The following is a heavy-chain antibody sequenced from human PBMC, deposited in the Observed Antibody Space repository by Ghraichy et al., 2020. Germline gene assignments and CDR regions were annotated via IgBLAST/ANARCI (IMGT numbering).Heavy chain of an antibody. Sequence: SVKVSCKASGGTFSSYAISWVRQAPGQGLEWMGGIIPIFGTANYAQKFQGRVTITTDESTSTAYMELSSLRSEDTAVYYCARSPLNTNGVCYTFDYWGQGTLVTVSS. CDR3: ARSPLNTNGVCYTFDY. CDR1: GGTFSSYA. D-gene: IGHD2-8*01. CDR2: IIPIFGTA. J-gene: IGHJ4*02. V-gene: IGHV1-69*05.